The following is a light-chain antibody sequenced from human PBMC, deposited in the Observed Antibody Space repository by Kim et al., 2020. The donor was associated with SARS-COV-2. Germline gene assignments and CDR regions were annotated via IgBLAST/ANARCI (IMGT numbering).Light chain of an antibody. Sequence: DIQLTQSPSSLSASVGDRVSITCRASQSISGYLNWYQQKLGKAPKLLIYAASNLQSGVPSRFSGSGSGTDFTLTIISLQLEDFATYYCQQSFGTPYTFGQGTKLEIK. CDR3: QQSFGTPYT. CDR2: AAS. CDR1: QSISGY. V-gene: IGKV1-39*01. J-gene: IGKJ2*01.